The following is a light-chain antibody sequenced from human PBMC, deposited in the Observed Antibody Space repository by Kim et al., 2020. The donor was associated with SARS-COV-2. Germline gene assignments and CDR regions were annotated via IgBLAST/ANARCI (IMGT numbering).Light chain of an antibody. J-gene: IGKJ1*01. V-gene: IGKV3-20*01. CDR3: QQYGSSPA. Sequence: LYPGESATTSGQASQTLSGRDLAWYPQKPGHAPRLLIYDASNRATGIPDRFSGSGSGTEFTLTIGRLEPEDFAVYYCQQYGSSPAFGQGTKVDIK. CDR1: QTLSGRD. CDR2: DAS.